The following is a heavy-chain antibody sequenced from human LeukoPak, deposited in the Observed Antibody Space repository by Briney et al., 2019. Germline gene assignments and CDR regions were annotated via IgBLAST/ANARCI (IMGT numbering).Heavy chain of an antibody. D-gene: IGHD3-22*01. CDR3: ARGASEYDSSGVDYYFDY. CDR2: ISYDGSNK. J-gene: IGHJ4*02. V-gene: IGHV3-30*04. CDR1: GFTLSSYA. Sequence: GGSLGLSCAASGFTLSSYAMTWVRQAPGKGLEWVAVISYDGSNKYYADSVKGRFTISRDNSKNTLYLQMNSLRAEDTAVYYCARGASEYDSSGVDYYFDYWGQGTLVTVSS.